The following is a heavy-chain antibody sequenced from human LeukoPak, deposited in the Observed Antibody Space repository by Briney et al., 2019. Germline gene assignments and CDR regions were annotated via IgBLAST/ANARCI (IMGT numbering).Heavy chain of an antibody. D-gene: IGHD5-24*01. CDR3: ARGSGRDGYSYAFDI. V-gene: IGHV1-18*01. Sequence: ASVKVSCKASGYTFTNYGVNWVRQAPGQGLEYMGWISGYDGNTNHAQKVQGRVTMTADISTSTAYMELRSLRSDDTAVYYCARGSGRDGYSYAFDIWGQGTMVTVSS. CDR2: ISGYDGNT. CDR1: GYTFTNYG. J-gene: IGHJ3*02.